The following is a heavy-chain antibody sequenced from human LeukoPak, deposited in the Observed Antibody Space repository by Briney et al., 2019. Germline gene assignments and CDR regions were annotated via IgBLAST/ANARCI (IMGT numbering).Heavy chain of an antibody. V-gene: IGHV3-15*01. J-gene: IGHJ4*02. CDR3: TTRHDSSGQYLFSMDY. D-gene: IGHD3-22*01. CDR1: RFTFSNAW. Sequence: GGSLRLSCAASRFTFSNAWMSWVRQVPGKGLEWVGRIKSKTDGGTTDYAAPVKGRFTISRDDSKNTLYLQMNSLKTEDTAVYYCTTRHDSSGQYLFSMDYWGQGTLVTVSS. CDR2: IKSKTDGGTT.